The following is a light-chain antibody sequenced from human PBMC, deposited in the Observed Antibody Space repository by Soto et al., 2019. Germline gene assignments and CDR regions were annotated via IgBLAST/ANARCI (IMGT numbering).Light chain of an antibody. V-gene: IGKV1-5*01. CDR1: QAIGNT. CDR2: HAS. CDR3: QQYNSCSYS. J-gene: IGKJ4*01. Sequence: QLTQSPSTLSATLGEGVTITCRASQAIGNTLAWYQHKPGQAPKLLIYHASSLDTGVPSRFSGSGSGPEFTLTINNLQSEDFATYYCQQYNSCSYSFGGGTKVE.